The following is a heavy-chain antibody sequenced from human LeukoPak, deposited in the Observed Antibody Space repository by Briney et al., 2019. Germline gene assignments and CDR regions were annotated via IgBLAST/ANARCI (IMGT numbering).Heavy chain of an antibody. Sequence: GGSLRLSCAASGFTFSSYEMNWVRQAPGKGLEWVSYISSSGSTIYYADSVKGRFTISRDNAKNSLYLQMNSLRAEDTAVYYCARELPSSSWRLYYYYGMDVWGQGTTVTVSS. CDR3: ARELPSSSWRLYYYYGMDV. V-gene: IGHV3-48*03. J-gene: IGHJ6*02. CDR1: GFTFSSYE. CDR2: ISSSGSTI. D-gene: IGHD6-13*01.